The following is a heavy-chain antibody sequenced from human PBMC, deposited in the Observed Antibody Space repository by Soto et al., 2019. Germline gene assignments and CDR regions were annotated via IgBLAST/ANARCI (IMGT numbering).Heavy chain of an antibody. D-gene: IGHD4-17*01. V-gene: IGHV3-74*01. J-gene: IGHJ4*02. Sequence: GESLKISCAASGFTFSSYWMHWVRQAPGKGLVWVSRINSDGSSTSYADSVKGRFTISRDNAKNTLYLQMNSLRAEDTAVYYCARTRDPYGDYYFDYWGQGTLVTVSS. CDR2: INSDGSST. CDR1: GFTFSSYW. CDR3: ARTRDPYGDYYFDY.